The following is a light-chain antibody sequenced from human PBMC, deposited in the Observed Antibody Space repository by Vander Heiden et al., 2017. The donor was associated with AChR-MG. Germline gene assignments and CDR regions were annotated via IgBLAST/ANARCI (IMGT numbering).Light chain of an antibody. J-gene: IGKJ1*01. CDR2: KAS. CDR1: QSISNW. CDR3: QQYNTYPWT. V-gene: IGKV1-5*03. Sequence: DIQMTQHPSTLSASVGDRVTITCRASQSISNWLAWFQQKPGKAPNLLIYKASSLESGVPSTFSGSGSGTEFTLTISSLQPDDFATYYCQQYNTYPWTFGQGTKVEIK.